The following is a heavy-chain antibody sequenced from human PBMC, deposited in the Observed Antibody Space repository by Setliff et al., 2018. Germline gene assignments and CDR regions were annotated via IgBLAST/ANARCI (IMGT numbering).Heavy chain of an antibody. J-gene: IGHJ4*02. V-gene: IGHV3-7*03. CDR3: AKDQEGYYDSSGYYYVPFDY. D-gene: IGHD3-22*01. CDR2: IKQDGSEK. CDR1: GFTFSSYW. Sequence: PGGSLRLSCAASGFTFSSYWMSWVRQAPGKGLEWVANIKQDGSEKYYVDSVKGRFTISRDNSKNTLYLQMNSLRAEDTAVYYCAKDQEGYYDSSGYYYVPFDYWGQGTLVTVSS.